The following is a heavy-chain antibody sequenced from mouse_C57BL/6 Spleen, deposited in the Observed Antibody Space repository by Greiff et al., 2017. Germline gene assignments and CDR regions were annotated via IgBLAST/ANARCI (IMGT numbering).Heavy chain of an antibody. CDR1: GYSFTDYN. V-gene: IGHV1-39*01. CDR3: ARITTVVAPYAMDY. CDR2: INPNYGTT. Sequence: VHVKQSGPELVKPGASVKISCKASGYSFTDYNMNWVKQSNGKSLEWIGVINPNYGTTSYNQKFKGKATLTVDQSSSTAYMQLNSLTSEDSAVYYCARITTVVAPYAMDYWGQGTSVTVSS. J-gene: IGHJ4*01. D-gene: IGHD1-1*01.